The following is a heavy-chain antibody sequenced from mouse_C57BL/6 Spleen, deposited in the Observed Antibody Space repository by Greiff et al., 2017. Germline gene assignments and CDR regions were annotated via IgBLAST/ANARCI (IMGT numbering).Heavy chain of an antibody. CDR2: IDPETGGT. V-gene: IGHV1-15*01. CDR1: GYTFTDYE. Sequence: VQLQQSGAELVRPGASVTLSCKASGYTFTDYEMHWVKQTPVHGLEWIGAIDPETGGTAYNQKFKGKAILTADKSSSTAYMELRSLTSEDSAVYYCTRTGTGAWFAYWGQETLVTVSA. CDR3: TRTGTGAWFAY. D-gene: IGHD4-1*01. J-gene: IGHJ3*01.